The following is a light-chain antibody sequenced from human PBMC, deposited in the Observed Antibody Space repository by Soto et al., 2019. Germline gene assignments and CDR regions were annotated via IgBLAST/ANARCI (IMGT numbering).Light chain of an antibody. Sequence: DIQMTQSPSTLSASVGDRVTITCRASQSIKTWLAWYQQKPGRAPNLLIYDASTLESGVPSRFSGSVSGTEFTLTISSLQPDDFATYYCQPYNSYSWTFGQGTKVEIK. V-gene: IGKV1-5*01. CDR1: QSIKTW. CDR2: DAS. CDR3: QPYNSYSWT. J-gene: IGKJ1*01.